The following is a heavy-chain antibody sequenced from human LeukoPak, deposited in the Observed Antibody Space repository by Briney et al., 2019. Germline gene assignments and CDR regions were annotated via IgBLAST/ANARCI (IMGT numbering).Heavy chain of an antibody. Sequence: SETLSLTCTVSGYSISSGYYWGWIRQPPGKGLEWIGSIYHSGSTYYNPSLKSRVTISVDTSKNQFSLKLSSVTAADTAVYYCARLNDFWSGYYVGGDDYWGQGTLVTVSS. CDR2: IYHSGST. CDR1: GYSISSGYY. D-gene: IGHD3-3*01. CDR3: ARLNDFWSGYYVGGDDY. J-gene: IGHJ4*02. V-gene: IGHV4-38-2*02.